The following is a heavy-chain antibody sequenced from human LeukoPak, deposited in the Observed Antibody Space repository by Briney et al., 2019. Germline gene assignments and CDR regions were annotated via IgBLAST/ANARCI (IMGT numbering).Heavy chain of an antibody. CDR3: ARTTYYYDSSGYSHFDY. D-gene: IGHD3-22*01. J-gene: IGHJ4*02. Sequence: ASVKVSCKASGGTFSSYAINWVRQAPGQGLEWMGGIIPIFGTANYAQKFQGRVTITADESTSTAYMELSSLRSEDTAVYYCARTTYYYDSSGYSHFDYWGQGTLVTVSS. V-gene: IGHV1-69*01. CDR2: IIPIFGTA. CDR1: GGTFSSYA.